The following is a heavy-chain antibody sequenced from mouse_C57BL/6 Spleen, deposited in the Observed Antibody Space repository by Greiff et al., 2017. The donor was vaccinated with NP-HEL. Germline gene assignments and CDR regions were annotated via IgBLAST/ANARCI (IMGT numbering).Heavy chain of an antibody. CDR3: TRSGYYDYDGFAY. CDR2: IDPETGGT. V-gene: IGHV1-15*01. J-gene: IGHJ3*01. CDR1: GYTFTDYE. D-gene: IGHD2-4*01. Sequence: VKLMESGAELVRPGASVTLSCKASGYTFTDYEMHWVKQTPVHGLEWIGAIDPETGGTAYNQKFKGKAILTADKSSSTAYMELRSLTSEDSAVYYCTRSGYYDYDGFAYWGQGTLVTVSA.